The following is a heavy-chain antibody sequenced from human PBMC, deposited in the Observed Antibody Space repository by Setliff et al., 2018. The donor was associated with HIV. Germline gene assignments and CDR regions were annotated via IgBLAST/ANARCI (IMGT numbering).Heavy chain of an antibody. Sequence: SETLSLTCVVSGNSISSGYYWGWVRQPPGKGLEWIGSIYHTGSTYYNPSLKGRVTISVDTSKNQFSLKLTSLTAADTSIYHCARLGTSGWYSYFDYWGQGILVTVSS. CDR2: IYHTGST. CDR3: ARLGTSGWYSYFDY. D-gene: IGHD6-19*01. V-gene: IGHV4-38-2*01. CDR1: GNSISSGYY. J-gene: IGHJ4*02.